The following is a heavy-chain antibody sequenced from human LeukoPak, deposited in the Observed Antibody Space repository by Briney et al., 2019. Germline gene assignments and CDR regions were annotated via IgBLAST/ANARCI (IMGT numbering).Heavy chain of an antibody. Sequence: ASVKVSCKASGYTFTSYGISWVRQAPGQGLEWMGWINTYNGNTIHPQKLQGRVTMSTDTSTITADMALRSLRSDDTAVYYCARDFHCSGGSCLDAFDIWGQGTMVTVP. CDR3: ARDFHCSGGSCLDAFDI. CDR2: INTYNGNT. J-gene: IGHJ3*02. D-gene: IGHD2-15*01. CDR1: GYTFTSYG. V-gene: IGHV1-18*01.